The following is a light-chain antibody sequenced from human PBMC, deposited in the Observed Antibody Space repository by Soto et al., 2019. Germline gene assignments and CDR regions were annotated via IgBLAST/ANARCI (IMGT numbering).Light chain of an antibody. CDR3: QRSYSAART. J-gene: IGKJ2*02. V-gene: IGKV1-39*01. CDR1: QSIGTY. Sequence: DIKMTQSPSSLPASVGDRISITCRASQSIGTYLSWYQQKPGEAPKLLIYGGSNLHSGVPSRFSGSGSETGFTLTMSSLQPEDFATCCCQRSYSAARTFGRRTKVVIK. CDR2: GGS.